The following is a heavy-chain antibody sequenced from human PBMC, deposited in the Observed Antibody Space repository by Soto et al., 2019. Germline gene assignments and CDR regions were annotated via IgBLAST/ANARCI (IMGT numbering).Heavy chain of an antibody. J-gene: IGHJ4*02. Sequence: XATLSLTCTVSGDSFSSPTKCWSWIRQPPGKALEWIAYLCYSGSTNYNPSLKSRVTISRDTSKNQFSLKMTSVTAEDTAVYYCERSAGGSGWLGGQGTLVTVSS. D-gene: IGHD6-19*01. CDR1: GDSFSSPTKC. CDR3: ERSAGGSGWL. CDR2: LCYSGST. V-gene: IGHV4-61*01.